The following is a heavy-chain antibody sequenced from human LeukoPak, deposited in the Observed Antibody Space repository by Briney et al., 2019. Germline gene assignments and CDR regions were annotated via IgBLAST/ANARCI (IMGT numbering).Heavy chain of an antibody. CDR2: IWYDGSNK. D-gene: IGHD2-15*01. J-gene: IGHJ4*02. V-gene: IGHV3-33*01. Sequence: GGSLRLSCAASGFTFSSYGMHWVRQAPGKGLEWVAVIWYDGSNKYYADSVKGRFTISRDNSKNTLYLQMNSLRAEDTAVYYCARDRFGGSHDYWGQGTLVTVSS. CDR1: GFTFSSYG. CDR3: ARDRFGGSHDY.